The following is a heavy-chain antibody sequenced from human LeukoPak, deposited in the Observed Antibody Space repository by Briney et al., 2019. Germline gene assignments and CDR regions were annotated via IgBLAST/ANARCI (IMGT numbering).Heavy chain of an antibody. D-gene: IGHD1-7*01. CDR3: ARGGNNWNYVHCYYYMDV. J-gene: IGHJ6*03. V-gene: IGHV4-38-2*02. Sequence: SETLSLTCTVSGYSISSGYYWGWIRQPPGKGLEWIGSIYHSGSTYYNPSLKSRVTISVDTSKNQFSLKLSSVTAADTAVYYCARGGNNWNYVHCYYYMDVWGKGTTVTVSS. CDR1: GYSISSGYY. CDR2: IYHSGST.